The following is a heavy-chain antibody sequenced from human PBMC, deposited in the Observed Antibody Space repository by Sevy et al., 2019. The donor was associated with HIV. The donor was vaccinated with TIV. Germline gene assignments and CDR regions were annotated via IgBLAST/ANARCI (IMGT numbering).Heavy chain of an antibody. J-gene: IGHJ3*02. CDR3: ARDASPYCSSGRCYFDAFDI. Sequence: GGSLRLSCAASGFTFSSYTMNWVRQAPGKGLEWVSYISTTSIITYYADSVRGRFTISRDNAKNSLYLQMNSLRAEDTAVYYCARDASPYCSSGRCYFDAFDIWGQGTMVTVSS. CDR1: GFTFSSYT. V-gene: IGHV3-48*01. CDR2: ISTTSIIT. D-gene: IGHD2-15*01.